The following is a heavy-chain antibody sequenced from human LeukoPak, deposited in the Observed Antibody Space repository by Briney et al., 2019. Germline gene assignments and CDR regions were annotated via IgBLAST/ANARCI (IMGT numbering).Heavy chain of an antibody. D-gene: IGHD2-2*01. Sequence: SETLSLTCTVSGDSISSYYWSWLRQPPGKGLEGLGYIYYSGSTNYNPSLKSRVTISVDTSKNQFSLKLTSVTAADTAVYYCARARSYCSSTSCYREFDYWGQGTLVTVSS. CDR1: GDSISSYY. J-gene: IGHJ4*02. CDR3: ARARSYCSSTSCYREFDY. CDR2: IYYSGST. V-gene: IGHV4-59*12.